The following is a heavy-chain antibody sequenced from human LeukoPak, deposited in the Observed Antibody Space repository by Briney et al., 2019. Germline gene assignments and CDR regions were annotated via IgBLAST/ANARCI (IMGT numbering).Heavy chain of an antibody. V-gene: IGHV4-4*07. CDR1: GGSISSYY. CDR3: ARDYAVAGRSLDY. D-gene: IGHD6-19*01. J-gene: IGHJ4*02. Sequence: SETLSLTCTVSGGSISSYYWSWIRQPAGKGLEWIGRIYPSGSTNYNPSLKSRVTMSVDASKSQFSLKLSSVTAADTAVYYCARDYAVAGRSLDYWGQGTLVTVSS. CDR2: IYPSGST.